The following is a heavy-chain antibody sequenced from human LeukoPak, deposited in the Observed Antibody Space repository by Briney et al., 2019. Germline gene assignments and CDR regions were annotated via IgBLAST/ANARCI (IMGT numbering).Heavy chain of an antibody. D-gene: IGHD2-8*01. V-gene: IGHV3-30*04. CDR3: AKDRCSNGIGCYYYYMDV. CDR1: GFTFSSYV. Sequence: GRSLRLSCAASGFTFSSYVMHWVRQAPGKGLEWVAYIQNDGSNEQYADSVKGRFSISRDSSKNILYLQMNSLRAEDTAVYYCAKDRCSNGIGCYYYYMDVWGKGTTVTISS. CDR2: IQNDGSNE. J-gene: IGHJ6*03.